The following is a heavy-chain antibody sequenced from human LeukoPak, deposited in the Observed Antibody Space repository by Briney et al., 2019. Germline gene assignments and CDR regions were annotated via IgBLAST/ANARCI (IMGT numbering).Heavy chain of an antibody. Sequence: GGSLRLSCAASGISFSGSALHWVRQASGKGLEWVGRIRSKANSYATAYAASAKGRFTISRDDSKNTAYLQMNSLKTEDTAVYYCSRHSSYVDTAMVTEGYGMDVWGQGTTVTVSS. CDR1: GISFSGSA. D-gene: IGHD5-18*01. CDR2: IRSKANSYAT. CDR3: SRHSSYVDTAMVTEGYGMDV. J-gene: IGHJ6*02. V-gene: IGHV3-73*01.